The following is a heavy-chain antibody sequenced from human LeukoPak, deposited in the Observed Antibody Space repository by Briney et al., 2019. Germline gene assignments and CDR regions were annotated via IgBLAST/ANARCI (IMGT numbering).Heavy chain of an antibody. D-gene: IGHD6-13*01. J-gene: IGHJ5*02. CDR3: ARDKAAAGTSCFDP. CDR1: GGSFSGYY. Sequence: RPSETLSLTCAVYGGSFSGYYWSWIRQPPGKGLEWIGEIYQSGSTNYNPSLKSRVIISVDKSKNQLSPKLSSVTAADTAVYYCARDKAAAGTSCFDPWGQGTLVTVSS. V-gene: IGHV4-34*01. CDR2: IYQSGST.